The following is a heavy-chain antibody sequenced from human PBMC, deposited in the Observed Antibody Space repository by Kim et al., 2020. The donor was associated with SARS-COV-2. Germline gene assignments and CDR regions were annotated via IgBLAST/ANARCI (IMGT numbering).Heavy chain of an antibody. CDR2: IYYSGST. CDR1: GGSISSSSYY. J-gene: IGHJ4*02. V-gene: IGHV4-39*01. CDR3: ARQLGWLQFVYFDY. Sequence: SETLSLTCTVSGGSISSSSYYWGWIRQPPGKGLEWIGCIYYSGSTYYNPSLKSRVTISVDTSKNQFSLKLSSVTAADTAVYYCARQLGWLQFVYFDYWGQGTLVTVSS. D-gene: IGHD5-12*01.